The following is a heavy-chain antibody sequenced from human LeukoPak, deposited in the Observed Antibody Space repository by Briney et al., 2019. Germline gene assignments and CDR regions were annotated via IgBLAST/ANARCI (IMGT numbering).Heavy chain of an antibody. CDR3: ARGSSAYSDSSGYYYGVVFDS. Sequence: GASVKVSCKASGDTFSKYHLHWVRQAPGQGLEWMGIINPSGGSTGYAQKFQGRVTMTRDTSTSTVYMDLSSLRSEDTAVYYCARGSSAYSDSSGYYYGVVFDSWGQGTLVTVSS. V-gene: IGHV1-46*01. J-gene: IGHJ4*02. CDR2: INPSGGST. CDR1: GDTFSKYH. D-gene: IGHD3-22*01.